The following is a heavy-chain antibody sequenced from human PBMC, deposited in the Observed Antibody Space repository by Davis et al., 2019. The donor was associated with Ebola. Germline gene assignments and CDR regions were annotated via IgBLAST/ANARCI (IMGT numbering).Heavy chain of an antibody. J-gene: IGHJ4*02. CDR2: VFHAGST. Sequence: SETLSLTCTVSGDSIRSSYWTWIRQSPRKGLEWIGHVFHAGSTSYNPLLQGRITISLDTSKNQFSLKLNSVTTADTAVYYCAADGGATQGFDYWGQGTLVTVSS. CDR3: AADGGATQGFDY. D-gene: IGHD1-26*01. CDR1: GDSIRSSY. V-gene: IGHV4-59*03.